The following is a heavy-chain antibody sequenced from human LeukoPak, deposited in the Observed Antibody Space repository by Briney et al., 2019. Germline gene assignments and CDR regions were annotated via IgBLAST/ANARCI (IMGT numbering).Heavy chain of an antibody. Sequence: GGSLRLSCAASGFTFSSYGMHWVRQAPGKGLEWVAFIRYDGSNKYYADSVKGRFTISRDNSKNTLYLQMNSLRAEDTAVYYCAKDLFMVGATPFDYWGQGTLVTVSS. V-gene: IGHV3-30*02. CDR1: GFTFSSYG. D-gene: IGHD1-26*01. CDR3: AKDLFMVGATPFDY. J-gene: IGHJ4*02. CDR2: IRYDGSNK.